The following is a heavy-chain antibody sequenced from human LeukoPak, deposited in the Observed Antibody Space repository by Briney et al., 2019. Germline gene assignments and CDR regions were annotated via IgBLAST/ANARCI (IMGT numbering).Heavy chain of an antibody. Sequence: ASVKVSCKASGYTFTGYYMHSVRQAPGQGLEWIGWINPNSGGTNYAQKFQGRVTMTRDTSISTAYMELSRLRSDDTAVYYCARGYSSGWYNWFDPWGQGTLVTVSS. V-gene: IGHV1-2*02. J-gene: IGHJ5*02. D-gene: IGHD6-19*01. CDR1: GYTFTGYY. CDR2: INPNSGGT. CDR3: ARGYSSGWYNWFDP.